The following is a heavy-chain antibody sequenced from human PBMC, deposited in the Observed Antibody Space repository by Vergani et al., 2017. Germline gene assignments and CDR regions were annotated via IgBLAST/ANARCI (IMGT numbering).Heavy chain of an antibody. J-gene: IGHJ6*02. Sequence: QVQLQESGPGLVKPSETLSLTCTVSGGSISSYYWSWIRQPPGKGLEWIGYIYYSGSTNYKPSLKSRVTISVDTSKNQFSLKLSSVTAADTAVYYCARSGYCSGGSCYGRGGMDVWGQGTTVTVSS. CDR1: GGSISSYY. V-gene: IGHV4-59*08. CDR3: ARSGYCSGGSCYGRGGMDV. D-gene: IGHD2-15*01. CDR2: IYYSGST.